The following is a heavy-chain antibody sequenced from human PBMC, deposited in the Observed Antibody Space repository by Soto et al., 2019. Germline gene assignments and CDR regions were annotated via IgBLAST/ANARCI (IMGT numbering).Heavy chain of an antibody. J-gene: IGHJ5*02. CDR2: IIPIFGTA. CDR1: GGTFSSYA. CDR3: ARDKNVWFGELYWWFDP. D-gene: IGHD3-10*01. Sequence: QVQLVQSGAEVKKPGSSVKVSCKASGGTFSSYAISWVRQAPGQGLEWMGGIIPIFGTANYAQKFQGRVTITADESTSTAYMELSSLRSEDTAVYYCARDKNVWFGELYWWFDPWGQGTLVTVSS. V-gene: IGHV1-69*01.